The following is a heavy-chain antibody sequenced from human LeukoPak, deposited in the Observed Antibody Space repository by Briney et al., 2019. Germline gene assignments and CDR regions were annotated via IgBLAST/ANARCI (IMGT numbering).Heavy chain of an antibody. J-gene: IGHJ4*02. CDR2: IRGSGGGT. V-gene: IGHV3-23*01. CDR1: GFTFSSNA. D-gene: IGHD3-9*01. CDR3: AKVRSDYYDILTGNYNPLFDY. Sequence: GGSLRLSCAASGFTFSSNAMSWVRQAPGKGLEWVSAIRGSGGGTYYADSVKGRFTISRDNSENTLYLQMNSLRAEDTAVYYCAKVRSDYYDILTGNYNPLFDYWGQGTLVTVSS.